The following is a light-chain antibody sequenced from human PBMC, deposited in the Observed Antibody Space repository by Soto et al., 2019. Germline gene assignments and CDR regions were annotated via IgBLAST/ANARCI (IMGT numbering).Light chain of an antibody. Sequence: AIRMTQSPSSLSASTGDRVTITCRASQGISSYLAWYQQKPGKAPKLLIYAASTLQSGVPSRFSGSGSGTDFTLTISCLQSEDFAVYYCQQYSNWPLTFGGGTKVDIK. J-gene: IGKJ4*01. V-gene: IGKV1-8*01. CDR3: QQYSNWPLT. CDR1: QGISSY. CDR2: AAS.